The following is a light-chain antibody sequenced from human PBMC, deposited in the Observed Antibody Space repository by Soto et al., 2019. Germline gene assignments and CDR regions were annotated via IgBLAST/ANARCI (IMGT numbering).Light chain of an antibody. CDR3: QQYGTSPPLT. Sequence: EIVLTQSPGTLSLSPGERSTLSCRASQTVTSNYLAWYQQKPTQAPRLLIYGASSRATGIPDRFSGSGSATDFTLTITRLEPEDFAVYYCQQYGTSPPLTFGGGTKVDIK. CDR2: GAS. CDR1: QTVTSNY. J-gene: IGKJ4*01. V-gene: IGKV3-20*01.